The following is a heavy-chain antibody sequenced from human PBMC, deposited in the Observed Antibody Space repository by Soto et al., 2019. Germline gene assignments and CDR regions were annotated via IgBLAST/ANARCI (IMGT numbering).Heavy chain of an antibody. V-gene: IGHV1-69*01. CDR1: GGTFSSYA. CDR3: ARDAYCSGGSCYHYYYYRMDV. Sequence: QVQLVQSGAEVKKPGSSVKVSCKASGGTFSSYAISWVRQAPGQGLEWMGGIIPIFGTANYAQKFQGRGTITADESTSTAYMELSSLRSEDTAVYYCARDAYCSGGSCYHYYYYRMDVWGQGTTVTVSS. J-gene: IGHJ6*02. CDR2: IIPIFGTA. D-gene: IGHD2-15*01.